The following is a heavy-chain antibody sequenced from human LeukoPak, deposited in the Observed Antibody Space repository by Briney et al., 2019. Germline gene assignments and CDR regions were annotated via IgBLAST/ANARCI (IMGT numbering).Heavy chain of an antibody. CDR3: AKSGSRGYYSQN. D-gene: IGHD3-22*01. Sequence: GGSLRLSCAASGFTFSSYGMHWVRQAPGKGLEWVAVISYDGSNKYYADSVKGRFTISRDNSKNTLYLQMNSLRAEDTAVYYCAKSGSRGYYSQNWGQGTLVTVSS. V-gene: IGHV3-30*18. CDR1: GFTFSSYG. CDR2: ISYDGSNK. J-gene: IGHJ4*02.